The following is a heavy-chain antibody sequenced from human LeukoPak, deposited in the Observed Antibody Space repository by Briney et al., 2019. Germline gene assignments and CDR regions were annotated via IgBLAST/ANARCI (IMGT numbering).Heavy chain of an antibody. CDR3: ARSITMSSSFDY. CDR2: INPNSGGT. Sequence: ASVKVSCKASGYTFTGYYMHWVRQAPGQGLEWMGWINPNSGGTNYAQKFQGRVTMTRDTSISTAYMELSRLRSDDTAVYYCARSITMSSSFDYWGQGTLVTVSS. J-gene: IGHJ4*02. V-gene: IGHV1-2*02. CDR1: GYTFTGYY. D-gene: IGHD3-10*02.